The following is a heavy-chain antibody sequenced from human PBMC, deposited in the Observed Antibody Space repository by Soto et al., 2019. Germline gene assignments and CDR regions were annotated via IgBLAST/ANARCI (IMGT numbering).Heavy chain of an antibody. J-gene: IGHJ5*02. CDR1: GFTFSDYY. V-gene: IGHV3-11*01. CDR3: VRLSKYTSGWYVLYYPDA. D-gene: IGHD6-19*01. CDR2: ISSSVITK. Sequence: PWGSLRLSCAASGFTFSDYYMAWIRQAPGKGLEWVSYISSSVITKSSADSLEGRFTISRDNAKESLYLQMNSLRAEDTAVYYCVRLSKYTSGWYVLYYPDAWGQGTLVTVSS.